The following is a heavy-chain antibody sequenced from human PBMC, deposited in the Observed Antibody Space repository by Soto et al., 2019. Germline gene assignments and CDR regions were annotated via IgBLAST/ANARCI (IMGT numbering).Heavy chain of an antibody. CDR3: AREGGATRRLGYYYGMDV. D-gene: IGHD1-26*01. CDR1: GYTFTGYY. V-gene: IGHV1-2*02. J-gene: IGHJ6*02. CDR2: INPNSGGT. Sequence: VASVKVSCKASGYTFTGYYMHWVRQAPGQGLEWMGWINPNSGGTNYAQKFQGRVTMTRDTSISTAYMELSRLRSDDTAVYYCAREGGATRRLGYYYGMDVWGQGTTVTVSS.